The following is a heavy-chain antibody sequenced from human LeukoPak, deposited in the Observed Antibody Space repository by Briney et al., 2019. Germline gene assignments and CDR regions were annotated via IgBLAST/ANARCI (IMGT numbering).Heavy chain of an antibody. Sequence: PGGSLRLSCAASGFTVSNNYMSWVRQAPGKGLEWVSVIYSGGSTYYADSVKGRFTISRDNSKNTLYLQMNSLRAEDTAMYYCARDSSSFPNYFDYWGQGTLVTVSS. CDR2: IYSGGST. V-gene: IGHV3-53*01. CDR3: ARDSSSFPNYFDY. J-gene: IGHJ4*02. CDR1: GFTVSNNY.